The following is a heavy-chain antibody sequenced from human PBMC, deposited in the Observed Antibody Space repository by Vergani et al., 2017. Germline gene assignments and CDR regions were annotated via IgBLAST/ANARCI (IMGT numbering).Heavy chain of an antibody. V-gene: IGHV4-34*01. CDR2: INHSGST. CDR1: GGSFSGYY. CDR3: ARGRVSSSCEFDY. J-gene: IGHJ4*02. Sequence: QVQLQQWGAGLLKPSETLSLTCAVYGGSFSGYYWSWIRQPPGKGLEWIGEINHSGSTNYNPSLKSRVTISVDKSKNQFSLKLSSVTAADTAVYYCARGRVSSSCEFDYWGQGTLVTVSS. D-gene: IGHD6-13*01.